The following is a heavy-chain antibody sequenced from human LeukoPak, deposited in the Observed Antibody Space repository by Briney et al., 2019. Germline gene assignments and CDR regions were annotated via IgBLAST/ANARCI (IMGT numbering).Heavy chain of an antibody. J-gene: IGHJ4*02. Sequence: GGSLRLSCAASGFTLSSYEMNWVRQAPGKGRELVSYISNSGRTIYYADSVKGRFTISRDNAENSLYLQMNSLRAEDTAVYYCARVNYGYIDYWGQGTLVTVSS. D-gene: IGHD3-10*01. CDR2: ISNSGRTI. V-gene: IGHV3-48*03. CDR3: ARVNYGYIDY. CDR1: GFTLSSYE.